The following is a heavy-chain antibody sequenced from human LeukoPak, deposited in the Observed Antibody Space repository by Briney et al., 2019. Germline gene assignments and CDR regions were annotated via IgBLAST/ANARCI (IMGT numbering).Heavy chain of an antibody. CDR3: AKDPHTGYSFAY. CDR1: GFTFSSYA. Sequence: GGSLRLSCVFSGFTFSSYAMSWVRQAPGKGLEWVSSLSGSGGSTYNADSVKGRFTISRDNSKNTLYLQMNSLRVEDTAVYYCAKDPHTGYSFAYWGQGTLVTVSS. J-gene: IGHJ4*02. CDR2: LSGSGGST. D-gene: IGHD5-18*01. V-gene: IGHV3-23*01.